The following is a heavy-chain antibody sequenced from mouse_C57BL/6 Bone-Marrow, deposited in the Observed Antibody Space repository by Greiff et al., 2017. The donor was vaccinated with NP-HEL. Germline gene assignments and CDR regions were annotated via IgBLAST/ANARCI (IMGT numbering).Heavy chain of an antibody. CDR3: ARSVWLRRKDWSFDV. CDR1: GYTFTSYW. CDR2: IHPNSGST. Sequence: QVQLQQPGAELVKPGASVKLSCKASGYTFTSYWMHWVKQRPGQGLEWIGMIHPNSGSTNYNEKFKSKATLTVDKSDSTAYMQLSSLTSEDSAVSYCARSVWLRRKDWSFDVWGTGTTVTVSS. D-gene: IGHD2-2*01. V-gene: IGHV1-64*01. J-gene: IGHJ1*03.